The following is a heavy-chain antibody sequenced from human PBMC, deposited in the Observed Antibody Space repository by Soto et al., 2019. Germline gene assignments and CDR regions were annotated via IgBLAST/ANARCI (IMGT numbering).Heavy chain of an antibody. V-gene: IGHV3-23*01. CDR3: ARATLTTGNRGVCDD. D-gene: IGHD3-10*01. Sequence: EVHLLESGGRSVRPGESLRLSCAASGFTFSNYAMSWVRQAPGKGLEWVSAISDSGDFTYDADSVRGRFTISRDNSKNTLYLQMNSLRVEDTAVYYCARATLTTGNRGVCDDWGQGTLVSVSS. CDR2: ISDSGDFT. CDR1: GFTFSNYA. J-gene: IGHJ4*02.